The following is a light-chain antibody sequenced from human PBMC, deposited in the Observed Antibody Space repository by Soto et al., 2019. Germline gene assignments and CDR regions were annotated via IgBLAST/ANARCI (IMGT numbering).Light chain of an antibody. CDR1: QSVTNS. CDR3: QQYNNWPPGT. CDR2: GAS. J-gene: IGKJ1*01. Sequence: PGERATLSCRASQSVTNSYLAWYQQKPGQAPRLLIYGASSRATGIPDRFSGSGSGTDFTLTISSLQSEDFAVYYCQQYNNWPPGTFGQGTKVDIK. V-gene: IGKV3D-15*01.